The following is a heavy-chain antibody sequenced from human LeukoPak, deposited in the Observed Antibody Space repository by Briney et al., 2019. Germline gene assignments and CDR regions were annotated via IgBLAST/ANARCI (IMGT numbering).Heavy chain of an antibody. CDR3: AKGSSKYGDYINYYGMDV. V-gene: IGHV3-30*02. CDR1: GFTFSSYG. CDR2: IRYDGSNK. J-gene: IGHJ6*02. Sequence: GGSLRLPCAASGFTFSSYGMHWVRQAPGKGLEWVAFIRYDGSNKYYADSVKGRFTISRDNSKNTLYLQMNSLKAEDTAVYYCAKGSSKYGDYINYYGMDVWGQGTTVTVSS. D-gene: IGHD4-17*01.